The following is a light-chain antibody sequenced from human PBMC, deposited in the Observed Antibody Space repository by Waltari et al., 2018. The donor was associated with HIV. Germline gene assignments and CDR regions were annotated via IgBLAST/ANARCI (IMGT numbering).Light chain of an antibody. Sequence: EIVLTQSPATLSLSPGERATLSCGASQSVRSLIAWYQQKPGQAPRLLIYDASNRATGIPARFSGSGSGTDFTLTISSLELEDFAVYYCQQRSNWPLTFGGGTEVEIK. J-gene: IGKJ4*01. CDR1: QSVRSL. CDR2: DAS. CDR3: QQRSNWPLT. V-gene: IGKV3-11*01.